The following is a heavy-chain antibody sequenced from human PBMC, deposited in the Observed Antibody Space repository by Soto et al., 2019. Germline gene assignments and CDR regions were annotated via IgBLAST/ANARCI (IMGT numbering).Heavy chain of an antibody. Sequence: QVQLVQSGAEVKKPGSSVKVSCKASGGTFSSYAISWVRQAPGQGLEWMGGIIPIFGTANYAQKFQGRVTITXXEXTXXADMELSSLRSEDTAVYYSARANWNSGNYYYGMDVWGQGTTVTVSS. CDR3: ARANWNSGNYYYGMDV. CDR1: GGTFSSYA. J-gene: IGHJ6*02. V-gene: IGHV1-69*05. D-gene: IGHD1-7*01. CDR2: IIPIFGTA.